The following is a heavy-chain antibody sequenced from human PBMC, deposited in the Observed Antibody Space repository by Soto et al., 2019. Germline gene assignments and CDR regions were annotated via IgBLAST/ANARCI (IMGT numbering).Heavy chain of an antibody. V-gene: IGHV3-23*01. CDR3: ATLAMAGDTVYYFNGLDV. Sequence: GGFLRLSCAASGVRFSSYALSWVRQAPGKGLEWLSVISGSGATTFSADSVKGRFTFSKDSSMNSFYLQMDSLKVDDTAVYYCATLAMAGDTVYYFNGLDVWGQGTTVTVSS. CDR1: GVRFSSYA. CDR2: ISGSGATT. D-gene: IGHD3-3*02. J-gene: IGHJ6*02.